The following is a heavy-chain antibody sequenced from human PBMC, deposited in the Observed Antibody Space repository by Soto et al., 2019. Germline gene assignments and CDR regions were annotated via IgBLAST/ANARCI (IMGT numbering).Heavy chain of an antibody. CDR3: ARTLRFLEWLPNWFDP. V-gene: IGHV1-18*01. Sequence: ASVKVSCKASGYTFTSYGISWVRQAPGQGLEWMGWISAYNGNTNYAQKLQGRVTMTTDTSTSTAYMELRSLRSDDTAVYYCARTLRFLEWLPNWFDPWGQGTLVTVSS. CDR1: GYTFTSYG. CDR2: ISAYNGNT. J-gene: IGHJ5*02. D-gene: IGHD3-3*01.